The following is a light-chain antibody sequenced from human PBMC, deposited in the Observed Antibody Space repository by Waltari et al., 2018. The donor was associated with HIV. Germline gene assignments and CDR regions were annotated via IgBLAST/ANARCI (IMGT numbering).Light chain of an antibody. CDR1: SSDICEYKY. V-gene: IGLV2-14*01. Sequence: QSALTQPASVSESPGQSLTISSTGTSSDICEYKYVPWFQHHPTKAPNPIIFDVSYPPSGVSNRFSGSKSGNTASLTISGLQAEDEADYYCSSYTTIYTWVFGGGTKLTVL. CDR2: DVS. J-gene: IGLJ3*02. CDR3: SSYTTIYTWV.